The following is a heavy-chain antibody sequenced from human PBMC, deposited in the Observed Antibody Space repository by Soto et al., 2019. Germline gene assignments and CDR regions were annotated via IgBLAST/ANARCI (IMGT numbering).Heavy chain of an antibody. V-gene: IGHV3-30*18. J-gene: IGHJ6*02. CDR1: GFTFSSYG. CDR3: AKDLGEGVLLCHV. Sequence: PGGSLRLSCAASGFTFSSYGMHWVRQAPGKGLEWVAVISYDGSNKYYADSVKGRFTISRDNSKNTLYLQMNSLRAEDTAVYYCAKDLGEGVLLCHVWGQGTTVTVSS. D-gene: IGHD3-10*01. CDR2: ISYDGSNK.